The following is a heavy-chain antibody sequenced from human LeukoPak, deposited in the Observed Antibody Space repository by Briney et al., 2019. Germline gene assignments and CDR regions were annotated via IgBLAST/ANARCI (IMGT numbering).Heavy chain of an antibody. D-gene: IGHD6-19*01. Sequence: GGSLRLSCAASGFTVSSSFMNWVRQAPGKGLEWVSTFYNTDDTNYPDSARGRFTISRDSSTNTLYLQTNSLRAEDTAVYFCARASQWLAFDCWGQGTLVTVSS. CDR2: FYNTDDT. CDR1: GFTVSSSF. CDR3: ARASQWLAFDC. V-gene: IGHV3-66*01. J-gene: IGHJ4*02.